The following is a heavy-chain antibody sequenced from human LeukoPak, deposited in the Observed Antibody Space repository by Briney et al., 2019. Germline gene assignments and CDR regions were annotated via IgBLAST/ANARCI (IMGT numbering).Heavy chain of an antibody. D-gene: IGHD5-12*01. CDR1: GYTFTSYG. J-gene: IGHJ4*02. CDR2: ISGYNGNT. V-gene: IGHV1-18*01. Sequence: ASVKVSCKASGYTFTSYGITWVRQTPGQGLEWMGWISGYNGNTNHAQKLQGRVTMTTDTSTSTAYMELRSLRSDDTAVYYCARGGRVATNDDYWGQGTLVTVSS. CDR3: ARGGRVATNDDY.